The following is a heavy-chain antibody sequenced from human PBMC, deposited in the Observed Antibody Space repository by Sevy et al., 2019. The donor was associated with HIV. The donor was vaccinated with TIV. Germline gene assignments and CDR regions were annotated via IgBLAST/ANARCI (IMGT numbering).Heavy chain of an antibody. D-gene: IGHD3-10*01. J-gene: IGHJ4*02. CDR3: TTGQFVGIT. CDR1: GLNFNDDW. CDR2: IKSVSDGGAT. V-gene: IGHV3-15*01. Sequence: GGSLRLSCAVSGLNFNDDWMNWVRQAPRKGLEWLGRIKSVSDGGATEYSAAVKGRFIISRDDSKNTVSLQMDSLKTDDTAVYYCTTGQFVGITWGRRTQVTVSS.